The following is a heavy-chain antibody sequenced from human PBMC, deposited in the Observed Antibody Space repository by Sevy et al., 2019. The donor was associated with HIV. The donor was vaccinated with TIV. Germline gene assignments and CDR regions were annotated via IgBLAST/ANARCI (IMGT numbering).Heavy chain of an antibody. Sequence: GGSLRLSCAASGFTFSNAWMSWVRQAPGKGLEWVGRIKSKTDGGTTDYAAPGKGRFTISNNDSENTLNLQMNSLKTEDTAVYYCTTDDEYYYDSSGYAEFDYWGQGTLVTVSS. CDR3: TTDDEYYYDSSGYAEFDY. V-gene: IGHV3-15*01. J-gene: IGHJ4*02. D-gene: IGHD3-22*01. CDR1: GFTFSNAW. CDR2: IKSKTDGGTT.